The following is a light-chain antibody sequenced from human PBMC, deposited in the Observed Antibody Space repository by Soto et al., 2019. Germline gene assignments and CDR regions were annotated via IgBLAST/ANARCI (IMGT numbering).Light chain of an antibody. Sequence: QSVLTQPPSVSGAPGQRVTISCTGSSSNIGAGYDVHWYQQLPGTAPKLLFYGNSNRPSGVPDRFSGSKSGTSASLAITGLQAEDEADYYCQSYDSSLSGLYVCGTWTKVTVL. V-gene: IGLV1-40*01. CDR3: QSYDSSLSGLYV. CDR1: SSNIGAGYD. J-gene: IGLJ1*01. CDR2: GNS.